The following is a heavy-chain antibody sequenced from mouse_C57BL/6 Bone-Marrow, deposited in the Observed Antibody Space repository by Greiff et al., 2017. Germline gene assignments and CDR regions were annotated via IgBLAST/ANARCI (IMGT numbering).Heavy chain of an antibody. CDR3: ARKYGNYGGIAY. V-gene: IGHV1-50*01. J-gene: IGHJ3*01. CDR2: IDPSDSYT. D-gene: IGHD2-10*02. Sequence: QVQLQQPGAELVKPGASVKLSCKASGYNFTSYWMQWVKQRPGQGLEWIGEIDPSDSYTKYNQKFKGKATLTVDTSSSPAYMQLRSLTSQALAAFYCARKYGNYGGIAYSGEEALVTVSA. CDR1: GYNFTSYW.